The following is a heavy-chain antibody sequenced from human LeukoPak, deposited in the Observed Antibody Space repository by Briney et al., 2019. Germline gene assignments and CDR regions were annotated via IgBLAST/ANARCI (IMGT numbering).Heavy chain of an antibody. Sequence: GGSLRLSCAASGFTVSSNYMSWVRQAPGKGLEWVSVIYSGGSTYYADSVKGRFTISRDNSKNTLYLQMNSLRAEDTAVYYCARVPHSYYDSMADYWGQGTLVTVSS. V-gene: IGHV3-66*01. J-gene: IGHJ4*02. CDR3: ARVPHSYYDSMADY. CDR1: GFTVSSNY. CDR2: IYSGGST. D-gene: IGHD3-22*01.